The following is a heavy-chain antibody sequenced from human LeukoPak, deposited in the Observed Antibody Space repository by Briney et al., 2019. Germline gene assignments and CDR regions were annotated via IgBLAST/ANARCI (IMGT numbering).Heavy chain of an antibody. CDR2: ISGSGGST. V-gene: IGHV3-23*01. Sequence: GGSLRLSCVASGFTFSDHSMSWVRQAPGKGLEWVSAISGSGGSTHYADSVKGRFTISRDNSKNTLYLQMNSLRAEDTAVYYCAKVGGEWELLRVFDYWGQGTLVTVSS. J-gene: IGHJ4*02. D-gene: IGHD1-26*01. CDR1: GFTFSDHS. CDR3: AKVGGEWELLRVFDY.